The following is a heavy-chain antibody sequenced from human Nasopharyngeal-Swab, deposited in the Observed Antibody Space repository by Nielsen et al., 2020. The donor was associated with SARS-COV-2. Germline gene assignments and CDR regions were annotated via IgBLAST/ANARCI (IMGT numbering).Heavy chain of an antibody. V-gene: IGHV3-33*01. CDR2: IWYDGSNK. CDR1: GFTFSSYG. CDR3: ARDSADFWSGYYWPDY. Sequence: GESLKISRAASGFTFSSYGMHWVRQAPGKGLEWVAVIWYDGSNKYYADSVKGRFTISRDNSKNTLYLQMNSLRAEDTAVYYCARDSADFWSGYYWPDYWGQGTLVTVSS. J-gene: IGHJ4*02. D-gene: IGHD3-3*01.